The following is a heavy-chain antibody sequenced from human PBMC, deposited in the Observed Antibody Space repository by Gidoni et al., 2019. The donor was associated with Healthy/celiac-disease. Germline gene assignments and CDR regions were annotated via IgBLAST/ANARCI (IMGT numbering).Heavy chain of an antibody. CDR1: GGTFSSYT. CDR3: ARDPMAYGDSRAVDY. CDR2: IIPILVIA. J-gene: IGHJ4*02. Sequence: QVQLVQSGAEVKKPGSSVKVSCKASGGTFSSYTISWVRQAPGQGLEWMGRIIPILVIATYAQKFQGRVTSTADKSTSTAYMELSSLRSEDTAVYYCARDPMAYGDSRAVDYWGQGTLVTVSS. D-gene: IGHD4-17*01. V-gene: IGHV1-69*08.